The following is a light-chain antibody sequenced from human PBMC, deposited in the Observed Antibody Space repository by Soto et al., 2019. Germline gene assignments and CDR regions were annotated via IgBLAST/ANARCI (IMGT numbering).Light chain of an antibody. Sequence: DIQMTQSPSYLSASVGDRVTITCRASQSISSYLNWYQQKPGKAPKLLIYAASSLQSGVPSRFSGSGSGTDFTLTISSLQPEDFATYYCQQSYSTSRTFGQGTKVEIK. CDR1: QSISSY. CDR2: AAS. CDR3: QQSYSTSRT. V-gene: IGKV1-39*01. J-gene: IGKJ1*01.